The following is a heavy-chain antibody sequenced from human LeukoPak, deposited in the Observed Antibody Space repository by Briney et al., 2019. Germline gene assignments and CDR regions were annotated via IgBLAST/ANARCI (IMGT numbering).Heavy chain of an antibody. Sequence: SETLSLTCTVSGSSISSYYWSWIRQPAGKGLEWIGRIYTSGSTNYNPSLKSRVTMSVDTSKNQFSLKLSSVTAADTAVYYCARVRVVPAAPLYYYYYMDVWGKGTTVTVSS. J-gene: IGHJ6*03. CDR2: IYTSGST. CDR3: ARVRVVPAAPLYYYYYMDV. D-gene: IGHD2-2*01. V-gene: IGHV4-4*07. CDR1: GSSISSYY.